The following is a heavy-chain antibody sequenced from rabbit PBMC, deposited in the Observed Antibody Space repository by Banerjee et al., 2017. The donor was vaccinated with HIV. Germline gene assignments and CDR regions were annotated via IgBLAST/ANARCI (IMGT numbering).Heavy chain of an antibody. J-gene: IGHJ3*01. CDR1: GFSFSSDYY. CDR3: ARDPSSSGYGTRLDL. CDR2: IDPVFGST. D-gene: IGHD1-1*01. V-gene: IGHV1S40*01. Sequence: QSLEESGGDLVKPGASLTLTCTASGFSFSSDYYMCWVRQAPGKGLEWIGYIDPVFGSTYYASWVNGRFTISSHNAQNTLYLQLNSLTAADTATYFCARDPSSSGYGTRLDLWGPGTLVPS.